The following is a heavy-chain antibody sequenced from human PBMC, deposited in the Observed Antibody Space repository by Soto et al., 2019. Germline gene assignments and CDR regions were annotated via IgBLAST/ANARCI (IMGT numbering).Heavy chain of an antibody. CDR2: IIPIFGTA. CDR3: AGLNWNPEFNWFDP. J-gene: IGHJ5*02. Sequence: ASVKVSCKASGGTFSSYAISWVRQAPGQGLEWMGGIIPIFGTANYAQKFQGRVTITADESTSTAYMELSSLRSEDTAVYYCAGLNWNPEFNWFDPWGQGTLVTVSS. D-gene: IGHD1-1*01. V-gene: IGHV1-69*13. CDR1: GGTFSSYA.